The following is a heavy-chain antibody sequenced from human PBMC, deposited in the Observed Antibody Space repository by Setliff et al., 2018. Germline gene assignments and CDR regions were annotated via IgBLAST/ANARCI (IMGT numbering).Heavy chain of an antibody. Sequence: PSETLSLTCTVSGGSISSSSYYWGWIRQPPGKGLEWIGSIYYSGSTYYNPSLKSRVTISVDTSKNQFSLKLSSVTAADTAVYYCARRATYYNFWSGYYDYWGQG. CDR3: ARRATYYNFWSGYYDY. V-gene: IGHV4-39*07. CDR1: GGSISSSSYY. D-gene: IGHD3-3*01. CDR2: IYYSGST. J-gene: IGHJ4*02.